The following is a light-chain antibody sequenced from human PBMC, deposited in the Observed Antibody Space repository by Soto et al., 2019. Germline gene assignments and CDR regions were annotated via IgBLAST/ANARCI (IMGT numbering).Light chain of an antibody. V-gene: IGKV3-20*01. CDR2: AAS. CDR1: QTVTVNS. J-gene: IGKJ3*01. CDR3: QQYGDSPFT. Sequence: EIVLTQSPGTLSLSPGEGATLSCRASQTVTVNSLAWYQQTPGQTPRLLIYAASTRATGIPDRFNGSGSGTDFVLTISILEPEDFAMYYCQQYGDSPFTFGPGTKVDI.